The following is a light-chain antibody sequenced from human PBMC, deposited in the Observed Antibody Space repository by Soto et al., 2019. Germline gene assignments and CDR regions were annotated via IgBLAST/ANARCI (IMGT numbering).Light chain of an antibody. CDR1: STDVGGYNS. V-gene: IGLV2-14*01. CDR3: CSYVGATTYV. J-gene: IGLJ1*01. CDR2: EVT. Sequence: QSALTQPASVSGSPGQSITISCTGTSTDVGGYNSVSWYQQHPGKAPKLIIYEVTYRPSGVSDRFSGSKSGNTASLTISGLQSEDEADYYCCSYVGATTYVFGSGTKLTVL.